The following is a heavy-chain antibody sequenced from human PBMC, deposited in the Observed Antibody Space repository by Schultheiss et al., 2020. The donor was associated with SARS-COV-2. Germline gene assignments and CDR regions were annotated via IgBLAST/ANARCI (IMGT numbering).Heavy chain of an antibody. CDR3: ARDLAVAATDY. Sequence: ESLKISCAASGFTFSNAWMSWVRQAPGKGLEWVGEINHSGSTNYNPSLKSRVTMSVDTSKNQFSLKLSSVTAADTAVYYCARDLAVAATDYWGQGTLVTVSS. V-gene: IGHV4-34*01. J-gene: IGHJ4*02. D-gene: IGHD6-19*01. CDR2: INHSGST. CDR1: GFTFSNAW.